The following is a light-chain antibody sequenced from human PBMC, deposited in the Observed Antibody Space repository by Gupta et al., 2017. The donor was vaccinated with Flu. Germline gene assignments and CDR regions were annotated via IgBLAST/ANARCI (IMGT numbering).Light chain of an antibody. Sequence: NIGNGWVDLYQQRQGKAPNLVVYDDSERPSGIPERISGSKSGNTASLTISRVGAEDEADYYCRVWDNNSVRPVFGGGTKLTVL. CDR1: NIGNGW. V-gene: IGLV3-21*02. CDR2: DDS. CDR3: RVWDNNSVRPV. J-gene: IGLJ3*02.